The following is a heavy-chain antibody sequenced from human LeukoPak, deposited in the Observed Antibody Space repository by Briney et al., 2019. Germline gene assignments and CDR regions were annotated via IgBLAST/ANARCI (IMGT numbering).Heavy chain of an antibody. Sequence: GASVKVSCKASGGTFSSYAISWVRQAPGQGLEWMGGIIPIFGTANYAQKFQGRVTITTDESTSTAYMELSSLRSEDTAVYYCARASGNYSDSSGYYRTPTRFDYSGQGTLVTVSS. CDR1: GGTFSSYA. CDR3: ARASGNYSDSSGYYRTPTRFDY. V-gene: IGHV1-69*05. D-gene: IGHD3-22*01. CDR2: IIPIFGTA. J-gene: IGHJ4*02.